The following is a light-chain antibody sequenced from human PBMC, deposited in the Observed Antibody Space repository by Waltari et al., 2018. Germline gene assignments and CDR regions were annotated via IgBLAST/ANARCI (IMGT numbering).Light chain of an antibody. V-gene: IGKV3-20*01. CDR2: AAS. CDR3: QHYVRLPVT. J-gene: IGKJ1*01. CDR1: ENISKY. Sequence: EIVLTQSPGTLSVSPGERATLSCRASENISKYLTWYQQKPGHAPRLLIYAASTRATGIPDRFSGSGFGTDFSLTISSLEPEDFAVYYCQHYVRLPVTFGQGTKVEIK.